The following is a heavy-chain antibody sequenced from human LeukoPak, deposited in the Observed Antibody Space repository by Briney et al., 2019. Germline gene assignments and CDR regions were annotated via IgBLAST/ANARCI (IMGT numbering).Heavy chain of an antibody. J-gene: IGHJ4*02. CDR3: ATPPGDWGSDYYFDY. D-gene: IGHD7-27*01. CDR2: FDPEDGET. CDR1: GYTLTELS. Sequence: ASVKVSCKVFGYTLTELSMHWVRQAPGKGLEWMGGFDPEDGETIYAQKFQGRVTMTEDTSTDTAYMELSSLRSEDTAVYYCATPPGDWGSDYYFDYWGQGTLVTVSS. V-gene: IGHV1-24*01.